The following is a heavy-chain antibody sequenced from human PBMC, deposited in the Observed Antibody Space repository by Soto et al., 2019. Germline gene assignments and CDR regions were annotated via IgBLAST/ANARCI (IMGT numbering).Heavy chain of an antibody. J-gene: IGHJ6*02. CDR1: GYTFTGYY. CDR2: INPNSGGT. Sequence: ASVPVSCKASGYTFTGYYMHWVRQPPGQGLEWMGWINPNSGGTNYAQKFQGWVTMTRDTSISTAYMELSRLRSDDTAVYYCARESENSSGWYYYYGMDVWGHGTTVTVSS. V-gene: IGHV1-2*04. CDR3: ARESENSSGWYYYYGMDV. D-gene: IGHD6-19*01.